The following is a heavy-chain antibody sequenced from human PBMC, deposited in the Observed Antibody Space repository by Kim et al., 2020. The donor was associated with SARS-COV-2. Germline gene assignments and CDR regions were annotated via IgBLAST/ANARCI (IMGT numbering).Heavy chain of an antibody. Sequence: STYYAHTVKGRFTISRDNSKNTLYLQMNSLRAEDTAVYYCARLEVGALDYWGQGTLVTVSS. CDR3: ARLEVGALDY. D-gene: IGHD1-26*01. CDR2: ST. J-gene: IGHJ4*02. V-gene: IGHV3-53*01.